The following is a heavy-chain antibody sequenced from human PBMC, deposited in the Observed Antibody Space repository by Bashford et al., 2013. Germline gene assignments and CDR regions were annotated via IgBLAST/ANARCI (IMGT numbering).Heavy chain of an antibody. J-gene: IGHJ3*02. Sequence: VASVKVSCKASGYAFSAFYIHWVRQAPGQGLEWMGRVNPNSGGTNYAQKFQGRVTMTGDTSIKTVYMELSSLRSDDTAMYYCARNFGAGSHAFDIWGQGTMVTVSS. CDR2: VNPNSGGT. CDR3: ARNFGAGSHAFDI. CDR1: GYAFSAFY. D-gene: IGHD3-10*01. V-gene: IGHV1-2*02.